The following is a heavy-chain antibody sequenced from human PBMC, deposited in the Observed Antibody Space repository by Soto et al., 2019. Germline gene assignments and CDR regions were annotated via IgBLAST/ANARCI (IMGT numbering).Heavy chain of an antibody. D-gene: IGHD3-3*01. CDR3: ARWGIRFHDVFDG. V-gene: IGHV3-33*01. CDR2: IWYDGSDK. J-gene: IGHJ3*01. CDR1: GFDFRRYG. Sequence: QVQLVESGGGVVQPGRSLRLSCAASGFDFRRYGMHWVRQAPGKGLEWLTLIWYDGSDKYYADSVKGRFTVSRDNSKDTVYLDMNSLRAEDSAVYYCARWGIRFHDVFDGWGQGTVITVSP.